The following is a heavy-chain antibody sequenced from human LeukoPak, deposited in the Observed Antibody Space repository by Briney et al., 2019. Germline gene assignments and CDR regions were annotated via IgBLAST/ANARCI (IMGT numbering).Heavy chain of an antibody. CDR2: INHSGST. D-gene: IGHD3-22*01. CDR1: GGSFSGYY. J-gene: IGHJ6*03. CDR3: ARVHLDDSSGYYSYYYYMDV. Sequence: SETLSLTCAVYGGSFSGYYWSWIRQPPGKGLEWIGEINHSGSTNYNPSLKSRVTISVDTSKNQFSLKLSSVTAADTAVYYCARVHLDDSSGYYSYYYYMDVWGKGTTVTISS. V-gene: IGHV4-34*01.